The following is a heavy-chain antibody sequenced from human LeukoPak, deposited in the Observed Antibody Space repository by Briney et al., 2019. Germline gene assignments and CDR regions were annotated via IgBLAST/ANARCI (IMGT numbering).Heavy chain of an antibody. V-gene: IGHV1-18*01. Sequence: ASVKVSCKASGYTFTSYGISWVRQAPGQGHEWMGWISVYNGNTNYAQKLQGRVTMTTDTSTSTAYMELRSLRSDDTAVYYCARASLYTNYDFWSGYYRDNWFDPWGQGTLVTVSS. CDR3: ARASLYTNYDFWSGYYRDNWFDP. CDR2: ISVYNGNT. CDR1: GYTFTSYG. D-gene: IGHD3-3*01. J-gene: IGHJ5*02.